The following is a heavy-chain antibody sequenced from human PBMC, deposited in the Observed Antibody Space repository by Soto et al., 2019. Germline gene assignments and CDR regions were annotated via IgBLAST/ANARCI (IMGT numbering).Heavy chain of an antibody. Sequence: QVQLVESGGGVVQPGRSLRLSCAASGFTFSSYAMHWVRQAPGKGLEWVAVISYDGSNKYYADSVKGRFTISRDNSKNTLYLQMNSLRAEETAVYYCAREGSYGRRDYGMDVWGQGTTVTVSS. J-gene: IGHJ6*02. V-gene: IGHV3-30-3*01. D-gene: IGHD5-18*01. CDR2: ISYDGSNK. CDR3: AREGSYGRRDYGMDV. CDR1: GFTFSSYA.